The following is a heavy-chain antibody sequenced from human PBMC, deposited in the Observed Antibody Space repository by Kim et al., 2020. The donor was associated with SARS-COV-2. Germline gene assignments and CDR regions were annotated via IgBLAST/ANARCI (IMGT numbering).Heavy chain of an antibody. CDR3: TREGRGYTASPSDY. Sequence: GGSLRLSCAASGFTFSSYNMNWVRQAPGKGLEWVSYISSSSSTIYYADSVKGRFTISRDFAKNSLYLQMNSLRDEDTAVYFCTREGRGYTASPSDYWGQGTLVTVSS. V-gene: IGHV3-48*02. J-gene: IGHJ4*02. CDR1: GFTFSSYN. CDR2: ISSSSSTI. D-gene: IGHD5-12*01.